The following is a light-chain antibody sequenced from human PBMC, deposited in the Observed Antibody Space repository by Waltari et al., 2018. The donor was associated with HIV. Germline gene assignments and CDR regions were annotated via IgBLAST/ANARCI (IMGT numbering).Light chain of an antibody. V-gene: IGKV4-1*01. CDR3: HQYYIPPYT. J-gene: IGKJ3*01. CDR2: WAS. CDR1: RTVLYNRNY. Sequence: DIVMTQSPDSLAVSLGARDTVTCTSSRTVLYNRNYLAWYQQKPGQAPKVLIYWASTRAFGVPDRFSGSGSGTDFSLTISRVQADDVAIYYCHQYYIPPYTFGPGTKVDI.